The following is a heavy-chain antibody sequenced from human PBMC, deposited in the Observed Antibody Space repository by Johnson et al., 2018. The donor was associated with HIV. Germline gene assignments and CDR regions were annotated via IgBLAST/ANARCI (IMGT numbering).Heavy chain of an antibody. J-gene: IGHJ3*02. Sequence: QVLLVESGGGVVQPGGSLRLSCAASGFTFSSYGMPWFSQAPGKGLEWVAFIRYDGSNQYYADSVQGRFPISRDNSTNTLYLQMNSLRAEDTAVYYCARAERSSSGVDAFDIWGQGTMVTVSS. V-gene: IGHV3-30*02. D-gene: IGHD6-6*01. CDR2: IRYDGSNQ. CDR1: GFTFSSYG. CDR3: ARAERSSSGVDAFDI.